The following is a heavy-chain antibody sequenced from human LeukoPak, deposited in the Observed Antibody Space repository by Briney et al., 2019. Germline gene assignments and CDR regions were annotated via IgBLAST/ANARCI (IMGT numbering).Heavy chain of an antibody. CDR2: MNPNSGNT. J-gene: IGHJ6*03. CDR1: GYTFTSYD. CDR3: ARAPEWGKSNYYYYMAV. Sequence: ASVTVSCKASGYTFTSYDINWVRQATGQGLEWMGWMNPNSGNTGYAQKFQGRVSMTRNTSISTAYMELSSLRSEDTAMYYCARAPEWGKSNYYYYMAVWGKATTVTVSS. V-gene: IGHV1-8*01. D-gene: IGHD1-26*01.